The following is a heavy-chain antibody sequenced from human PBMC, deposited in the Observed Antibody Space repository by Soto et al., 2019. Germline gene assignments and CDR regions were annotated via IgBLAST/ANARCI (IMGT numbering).Heavy chain of an antibody. CDR2: ISGSGGST. D-gene: IGHD2-21*02. Sequence: GGSLRLSCAASGFTFSSYAMSCVRQAPGKGLEWVSAISGSGGSTYYADSVKGRFTISRDNSKNTLYLQMNSLRAEDTAVYYCAKDWVVVTADYYYGMDVWGQGTTVTVSS. V-gene: IGHV3-23*01. J-gene: IGHJ6*02. CDR1: GFTFSSYA. CDR3: AKDWVVVTADYYYGMDV.